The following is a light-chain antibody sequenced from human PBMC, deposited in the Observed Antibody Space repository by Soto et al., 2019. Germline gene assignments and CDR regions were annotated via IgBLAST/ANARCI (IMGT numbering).Light chain of an antibody. CDR3: QQLNSYPIT. CDR1: QGISSY. Sequence: DIQLTLSPSFLSASVGHRVTITCRASQGISSYLAWYQQKTGKAPKLLIYAASTLQSGVPSRFSGSGYGTEFNLTISRLQTEDFATYYCQQLNSYPITFGQGTRLEIK. CDR2: AAS. J-gene: IGKJ5*01. V-gene: IGKV1-9*01.